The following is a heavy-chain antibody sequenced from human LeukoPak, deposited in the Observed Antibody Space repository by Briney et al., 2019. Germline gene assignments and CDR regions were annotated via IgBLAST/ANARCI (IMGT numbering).Heavy chain of an antibody. CDR3: ATPLDYYDSSGYHQGGD. D-gene: IGHD3-22*01. Sequence: GGSLRLSCAASGFTFSRHWMTWVRQAPGKGLEWVANIKEDGSKKNYVDSVKGRFTISRDNAKNSLYLQMNSLRAEDTAVYFCATPLDYYDSSGYHQGGDWGQGTLVTVSS. CDR2: IKEDGSKK. V-gene: IGHV3-7*03. J-gene: IGHJ4*02. CDR1: GFTFSRHW.